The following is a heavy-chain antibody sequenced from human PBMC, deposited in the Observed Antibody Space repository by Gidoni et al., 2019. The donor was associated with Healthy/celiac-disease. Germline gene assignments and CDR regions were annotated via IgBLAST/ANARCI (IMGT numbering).Heavy chain of an antibody. Sequence: QVQLVQSGAEVKKPGSSVKVSCKASGGTFSSYAISWVRQAPGQGLEWMGGIIPIFGTANYAQKFQGRVTITADKSTSTAHMGLSGLRSEDTAVYYCARGKQVRGEPENYYYMDVWGKGTTVTVSS. CDR1: GGTFSSYA. V-gene: IGHV1-69*06. CDR2: IIPIFGTA. D-gene: IGHD3-10*01. CDR3: ARGKQVRGEPENYYYMDV. J-gene: IGHJ6*03.